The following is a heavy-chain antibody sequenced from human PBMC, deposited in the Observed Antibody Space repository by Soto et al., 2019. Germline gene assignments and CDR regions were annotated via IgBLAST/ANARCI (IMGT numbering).Heavy chain of an antibody. D-gene: IGHD3-16*01. CDR1: ESTVSRDW. Sequence: EVHLVESGGGLVQTGGSLRLSCAIFESTVSRDWMNWVRQAPGKGLEWVAHINQDGSEKYYVDSVKGRFTISRDNAKKSLYLQMNSLRPADTAMYYCPGGGGDAFGGQGTLVTVSS. J-gene: IGHJ4*02. V-gene: IGHV3-7*04. CDR2: INQDGSEK. CDR3: PGGGGDAF.